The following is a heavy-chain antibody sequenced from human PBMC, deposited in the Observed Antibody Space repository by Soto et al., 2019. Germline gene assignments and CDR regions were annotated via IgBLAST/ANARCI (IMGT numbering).Heavy chain of an antibody. CDR3: ARGWGGYSSSSGVDY. CDR1: GGSISSGGYS. CDR2: IHHSGST. J-gene: IGHJ4*02. Sequence: QLQLQESGSGLVKPSQTLSLTCAVSGGSISSGGYSWSWIRQPPGKGLEWIGYIHHSGSTYYNPSLKSRVTISVDRSKSQFSLKLSSVTAADTAVYDCARGWGGYSSSSGVDYWGQGTLVTVSS. V-gene: IGHV4-30-2*01. D-gene: IGHD6-6*01.